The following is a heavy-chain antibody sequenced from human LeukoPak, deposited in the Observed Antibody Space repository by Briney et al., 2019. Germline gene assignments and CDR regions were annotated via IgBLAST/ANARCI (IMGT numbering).Heavy chain of an antibody. CDR1: GFTFSSYW. J-gene: IGHJ4*02. CDR2: IKEDGSEK. CDR3: AGDYYDSSGYYSTFYY. V-gene: IGHV3-7*04. D-gene: IGHD3-22*01. Sequence: GGSLRLSCAASGFTFSSYWMSWVRQAPGKGLEWVANIKEDGSEKNYVDSVKGRFTISRDNSKNTLYLQMNSLRAEDTAVYYCAGDYYDSSGYYSTFYYWGQGTLVTVSS.